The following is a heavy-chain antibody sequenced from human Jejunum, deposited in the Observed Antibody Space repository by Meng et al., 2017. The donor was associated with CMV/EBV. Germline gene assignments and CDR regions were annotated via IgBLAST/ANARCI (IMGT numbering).Heavy chain of an antibody. V-gene: IGHV3-30-3*01. Sequence: FTFSRYPMHWVRQAPGKGLEWVAVISYDGGNKYYADSVKDRSTISRDNSNNTLYLQLDSLRAEDTAVYYCARDRTSVVVPAALLYWGQGTLVTVSS. D-gene: IGHD2-2*01. J-gene: IGHJ4*02. CDR2: ISYDGGNK. CDR1: FTFSRYP. CDR3: ARDRTSVVVPAALLY.